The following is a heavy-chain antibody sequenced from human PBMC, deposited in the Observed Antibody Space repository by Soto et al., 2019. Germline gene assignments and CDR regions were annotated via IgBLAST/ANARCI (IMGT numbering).Heavy chain of an antibody. CDR1: GFTFSPYA. V-gene: IGHV3-23*01. Sequence: QPGGSLRLSCVASGFTFSPYAMSWVRQAPGKGLEWVLGISSSGDSTYYADSVKGRFTISRDNSKNMLYLQMSSLRADDTALYYCAKDPNGNYVGAFDMRGHGTMVTVSS. CDR3: AKDPNGNYVGAFDM. J-gene: IGHJ3*02. CDR2: ISSSGDST. D-gene: IGHD1-7*01.